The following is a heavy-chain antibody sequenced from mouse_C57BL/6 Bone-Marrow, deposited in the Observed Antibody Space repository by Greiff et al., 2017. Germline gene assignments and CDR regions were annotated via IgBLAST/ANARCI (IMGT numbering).Heavy chain of an antibody. D-gene: IGHD2-5*01. Sequence: EVHLVESGGGLVKPGGSLKLSCAASGFTFSSYAMSWVRQTPEKRLEWVATISDGGSYTYYPDNVKGRFTISRDNAKNNLYLQMSHLKSEDTAMYYCARDPAYYSNYGIAYWGQGTLVTVSA. CDR3: ARDPAYYSNYGIAY. CDR1: GFTFSSYA. J-gene: IGHJ3*01. V-gene: IGHV5-4*01. CDR2: ISDGGSYT.